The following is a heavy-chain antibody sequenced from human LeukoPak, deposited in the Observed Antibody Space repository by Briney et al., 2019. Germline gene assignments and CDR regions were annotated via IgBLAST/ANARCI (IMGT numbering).Heavy chain of an antibody. CDR1: GFTFNNYA. CDR2: VSGSGGAT. V-gene: IGHV3-23*01. D-gene: IGHD1-1*01. CDR3: AKNRGGTYKYYMDV. J-gene: IGHJ6*03. Sequence: PGGSLRLSCAASGFTFNNYAMSWVRQAPGMGLEWLSDVSGSGGATYYAASVKGRFTISRDNSKNTVYLQMGSLRAEDPAVYYCAKNRGGTYKYYMDVWGNGTTVTVSS.